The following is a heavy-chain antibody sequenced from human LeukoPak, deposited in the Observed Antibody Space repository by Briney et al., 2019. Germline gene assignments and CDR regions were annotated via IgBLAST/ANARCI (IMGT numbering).Heavy chain of an antibody. CDR2: INPNSGGT. CDR3: VRDRTKYCSSTSCPLDY. CDR1: GYTFTGYY. D-gene: IGHD2-2*01. V-gene: IGHV1-2*02. Sequence: ASVKVSCKASGYTFTGYYMHWVRQAPGQGLEWMGWINPNSGGTNYAQKFQGRGTMTRDTSISTAYMEQSRLRSDDTAVYYCVRDRTKYCSSTSCPLDYWGQGTLVTVSS. J-gene: IGHJ4*02.